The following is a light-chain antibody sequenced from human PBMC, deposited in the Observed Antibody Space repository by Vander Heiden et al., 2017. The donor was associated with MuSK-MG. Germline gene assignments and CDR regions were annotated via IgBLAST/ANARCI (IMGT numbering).Light chain of an antibody. CDR1: SSNMGAGYD. J-gene: IGLJ2*01. CDR3: QSYDSSLSGSKV. CDR2: GNS. Sequence: QSVLTQPPSVSGTPGQRVTIACTGSSSNMGAGYDVHWYQQLPGTAPKLLIYGNSNRPSGVPDRFSGSKAGISASLASTGLQAEDEADYYCQSYDSSLSGSKVFGGGTKLTVL. V-gene: IGLV1-40*01.